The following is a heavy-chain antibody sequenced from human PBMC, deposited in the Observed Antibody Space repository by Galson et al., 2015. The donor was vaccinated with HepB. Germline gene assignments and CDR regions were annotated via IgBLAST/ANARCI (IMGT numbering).Heavy chain of an antibody. V-gene: IGHV3-33*01. J-gene: IGHJ5*02. CDR3: ARHPTAFYDFWSGYSDNWFDP. D-gene: IGHD3-3*01. Sequence: GLEWVAGIWYDGSNKHYADSVKGRFTISRDNSKNTLYLQMDSLRAEDTALYYCARHPTAFYDFWSGYSDNWFDPWGQGTLVIVSS. CDR2: IWYDGSNK.